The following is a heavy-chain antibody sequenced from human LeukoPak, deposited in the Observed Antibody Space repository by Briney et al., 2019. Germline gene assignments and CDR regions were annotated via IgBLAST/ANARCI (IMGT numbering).Heavy chain of an antibody. CDR2: ISGSGGNT. Sequence: GGSLRLSCAASGFTFSSYAMTWVRQAPGKGLEWVSLISGSGGNTYYADSVKGRYTISRDNSKNTLYLQMSSLRAEDTAVYYCARVYDFWSGYPEWFDPWGQGTLVTVSS. J-gene: IGHJ5*02. V-gene: IGHV3-23*01. CDR1: GFTFSSYA. CDR3: ARVYDFWSGYPEWFDP. D-gene: IGHD3-3*01.